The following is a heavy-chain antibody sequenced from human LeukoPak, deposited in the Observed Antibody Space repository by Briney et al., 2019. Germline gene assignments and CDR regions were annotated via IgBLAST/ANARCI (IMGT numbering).Heavy chain of an antibody. CDR1: GGSISSGGYY. CDR2: IYYSGST. D-gene: IGHD2-15*01. J-gene: IGHJ6*02. CDR3: ARAATPAYYYYYGMDV. V-gene: IGHV4-31*03. Sequence: SQTLSLTCTVSGGSISSGGYYWSWIRQHPGTGLEWIGYIYYSGSTYYNPSLKSRVTISVDTSKNQFSLKLSSVTAADTAVYYCARAATPAYYYYYGMDVWGQGTTVTVSS.